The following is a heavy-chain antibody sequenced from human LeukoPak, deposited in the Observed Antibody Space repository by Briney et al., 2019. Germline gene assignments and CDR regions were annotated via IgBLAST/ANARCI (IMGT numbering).Heavy chain of an antibody. J-gene: IGHJ3*02. CDR2: IYYSGST. CDR1: GGSISSGDYY. D-gene: IGHD2/OR15-2a*01. CDR3: ARYPPFGSNAFNI. V-gene: IGHV4-30-4*08. Sequence: SETLSLTCTDSGGSISSGDYYWHWIRQPPGKGLEWIGRIYYSGSTYYNPSLKSRITISIDTSKSQFSLNLSSLTAADTAVYYCARYPPFGSNAFNIWGQGTMVTVSS.